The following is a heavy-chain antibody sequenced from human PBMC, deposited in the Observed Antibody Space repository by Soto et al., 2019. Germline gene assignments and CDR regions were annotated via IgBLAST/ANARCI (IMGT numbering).Heavy chain of an antibody. Sequence: PGGSLRLSCAASGFTFSNAWMSWVRQAPGKGLEWVAVIWYDGSNKYYADSVKGRFTISRDNSKNTLYLQMNSLRAEDTAVYYCARDSVEGWFGELYGNYYYGMDVWGQGTTVTVSS. CDR2: IWYDGSNK. CDR3: ARDSVEGWFGELYGNYYYGMDV. V-gene: IGHV3-33*08. J-gene: IGHJ6*02. D-gene: IGHD3-10*01. CDR1: GFTFSNAW.